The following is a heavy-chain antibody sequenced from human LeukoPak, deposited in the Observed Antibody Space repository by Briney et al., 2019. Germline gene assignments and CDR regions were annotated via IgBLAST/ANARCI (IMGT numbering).Heavy chain of an antibody. CDR2: ISSSSSYI. J-gene: IGHJ6*04. CDR1: GFTFSSYS. CDR3: ARESVVVPAANYYGMDV. V-gene: IGHV3-21*01. Sequence: GGSLRLSCADSGFTFSSYSMNWVRPAPGKGLEWVSSISSSSSYIYYADSVKGRFTISRDNAKNSLYLQMNSLRAEDTAVYYCARESVVVPAANYYGMDVWGKGTTVTASS. D-gene: IGHD2-2*01.